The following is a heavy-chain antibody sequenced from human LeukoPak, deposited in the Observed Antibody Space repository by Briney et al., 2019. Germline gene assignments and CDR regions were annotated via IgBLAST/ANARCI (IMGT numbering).Heavy chain of an antibody. CDR3: ATQWELHPAF. CDR1: GFTFSSHS. V-gene: IGHV3-48*01. CDR2: ITRSSSAR. D-gene: IGHD1-26*01. Sequence: GGSLRLSCAASGFTFSSHSMNWVRQAPGKGLEWVSYITRSSSARYYADSVKGRFTISRDNAKNSLYLQMNSLRAEDTAVYYCATQWELHPAFWGQGTLVTVSS. J-gene: IGHJ4*02.